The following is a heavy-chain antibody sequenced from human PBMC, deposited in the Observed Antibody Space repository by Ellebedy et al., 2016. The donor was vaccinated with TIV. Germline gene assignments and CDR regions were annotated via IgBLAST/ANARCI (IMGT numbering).Heavy chain of an antibody. V-gene: IGHV3-30*02. CDR2: IRSDGSAI. CDR1: GFTFSRSG. D-gene: IGHD3-16*01. CDR3: VKGAYPVPTVMAV. J-gene: IGHJ6*02. Sequence: GESLKISCAASGFTFSRSGMHWVRQAPGRGLEWVAFIRSDGSAIYYADSVKGRFTISRDYSKNTLDLQMTSLRPEDTAVYYCVKGAYPVPTVMAVWGQGTTVIVSS.